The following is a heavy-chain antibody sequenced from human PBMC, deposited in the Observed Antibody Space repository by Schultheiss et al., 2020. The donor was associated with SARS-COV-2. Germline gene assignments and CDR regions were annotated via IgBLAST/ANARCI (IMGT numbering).Heavy chain of an antibody. Sequence: ASVKVSCKASGYTFTSYGISWVRQAPGQGLEWMAWISPYNGDTKYVHKFQGRVTMTTDTSTSTAYMELRSLRSDDTAVYYCARDMAYYYDSSGSLPAKYDYWGQGTLVTVSS. CDR3: ARDMAYYYDSSGSLPAKYDY. J-gene: IGHJ4*02. D-gene: IGHD3-22*01. CDR1: GYTFTSYG. CDR2: ISPYNGDT. V-gene: IGHV1-18*01.